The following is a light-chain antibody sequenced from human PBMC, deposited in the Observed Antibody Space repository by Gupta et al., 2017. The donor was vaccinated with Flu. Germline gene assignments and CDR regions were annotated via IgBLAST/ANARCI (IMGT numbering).Light chain of an antibody. CDR1: QSLVYSDGNTY. V-gene: IGKV2-30*01. CDR3: MKGKHPWT. CDR2: EVS. Sequence: PVTLGQPASISCRSSQSLVYSDGNTYLNWLQQRPGQSPRRLIYEVSNRDYGVPDRFSGSGSGTDFTLKSSRGEAEDVGVYYGMKGKHPWTFGQGTKLEIK. J-gene: IGKJ2*02.